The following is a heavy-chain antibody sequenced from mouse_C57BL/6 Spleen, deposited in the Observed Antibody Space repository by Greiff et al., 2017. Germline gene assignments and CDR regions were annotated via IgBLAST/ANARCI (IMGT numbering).Heavy chain of an antibody. CDR3: TRAYGNPTGFDY. Sequence: VQLQESGAELVRPGASVMLPCKASGYTFTDYEMNWVKQTPVQGLELIGVIYPETGGTVYNQKFKGKAILTADKSSSTAYMELRSLTSEDSAVYYCTRAYGNPTGFDYWGQGTTLTVSS. D-gene: IGHD2-1*01. CDR1: GYTFTDYE. J-gene: IGHJ2*01. CDR2: IYPETGGT. V-gene: IGHV1-15*01.